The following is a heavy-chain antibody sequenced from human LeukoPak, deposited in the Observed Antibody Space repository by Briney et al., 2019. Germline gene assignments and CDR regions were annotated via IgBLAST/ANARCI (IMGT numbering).Heavy chain of an antibody. CDR2: ISSSSSYI. CDR3: ARDLGAWAFDI. J-gene: IGHJ3*02. Sequence: GGSLRLSCSASGFTFSSYSMNWVRQAPGKGLEWVSSISSSSSYIYYADSVKGRFTISRDNAKNSLYLQMNSLRAEDTAVYYCARDLGAWAFDIWGQGTMVTVSS. CDR1: GFTFSSYS. V-gene: IGHV3-21*01.